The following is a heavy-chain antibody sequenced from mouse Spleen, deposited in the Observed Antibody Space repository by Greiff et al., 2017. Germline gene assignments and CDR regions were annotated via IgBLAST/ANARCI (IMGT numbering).Heavy chain of an antibody. D-gene: IGHD1-2*01. CDR3: ARFGITTGGWYFDV. CDR2: INPSSGYT. Sequence: VKLQESGAELARPGASVKMSCKASGYTFTTYTMHWVKQRPGQGLEWIGYINPSSGYTKYNQKFKDKATLTADKSSSTAYMQLSSLTSEDSTVYYCARFGITTGGWYFDVWGAGTTVTVSS. J-gene: IGHJ1*01. V-gene: IGHV1-4*01. CDR1: GYTFTTYT.